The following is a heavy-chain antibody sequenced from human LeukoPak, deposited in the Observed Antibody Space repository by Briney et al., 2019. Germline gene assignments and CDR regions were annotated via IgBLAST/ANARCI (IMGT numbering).Heavy chain of an antibody. J-gene: IGHJ5*02. V-gene: IGHV3-23*01. CDR3: SRVLFHIRWFAP. Sequence: GGSLRLSCIASGFTLSSYEMSWIRQAPGKGLEWVSSVDYSGGDTHYADSVMGRFTISRDNSKNTLYLQLNSLSADDTAVYYCSRVLFHIRWFAPGGKGTRVTVSS. CDR2: VDYSGGDT. CDR1: GFTLSSYE.